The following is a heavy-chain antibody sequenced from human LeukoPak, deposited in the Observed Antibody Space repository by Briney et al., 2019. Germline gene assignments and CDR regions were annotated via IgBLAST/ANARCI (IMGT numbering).Heavy chain of an antibody. CDR3: ASRGSGSYNTVNKGFDY. Sequence: SETLSLTCAVFGGAFSGYYWSWIRQPPGKGLEWIGEINHSGSTNYNPPLKSRVTISVDTSKNQFSLKLSSVTAADTAVYYCASRGSGSYNTVNKGFDYWRQGTLVTVSP. D-gene: IGHD3-10*01. CDR2: INHSGST. V-gene: IGHV4-34*01. J-gene: IGHJ4*02. CDR1: GGAFSGYY.